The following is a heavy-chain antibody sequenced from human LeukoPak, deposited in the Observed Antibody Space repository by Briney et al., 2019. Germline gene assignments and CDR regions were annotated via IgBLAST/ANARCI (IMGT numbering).Heavy chain of an antibody. D-gene: IGHD5-24*01. CDR3: ARAPTKIYYYMDV. V-gene: IGHV4-4*09. Sequence: SETLSLTCTVSGGSISSSYWSWIRQPPGEGLEWIGYIYTTGSTNYNPSLKSRVTISVDTSKNQVSLKVSSVTAADTAVYYCARAPTKIYYYMDVWGKGTTVTASS. J-gene: IGHJ6*03. CDR1: GGSISSSY. CDR2: IYTTGST.